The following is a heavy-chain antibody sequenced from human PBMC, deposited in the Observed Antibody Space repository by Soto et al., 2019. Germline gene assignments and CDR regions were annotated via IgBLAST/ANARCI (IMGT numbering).Heavy chain of an antibody. V-gene: IGHV1-24*01. CDR2: FDPEDGET. CDR1: GYTLTELS. CDR3: ATVGYSNYYFDY. D-gene: IGHD4-4*01. J-gene: IGHJ4*02. Sequence: ASVKVSCKVSGYTLTELSMHWVRQAPGKGLEWMGGFDPEDGETIYAQKFQGRVTMTEDTSTDTAYMELSSLRSEDTAVYYCATVGYSNYYFDYCGQGTLVTVSS.